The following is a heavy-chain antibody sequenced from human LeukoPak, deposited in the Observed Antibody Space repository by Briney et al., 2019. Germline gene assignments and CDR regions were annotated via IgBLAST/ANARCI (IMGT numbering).Heavy chain of an antibody. CDR3: ARHPRATVTNWFDP. Sequence: PSETLSLTCAVYGGSFSGYYWSWIRQPPGKGLEWIGEINHSGSTNYNPSLKSRVTISVDTSKNQFSLKLSSVTAADTAVYYCARHPRATVTNWFDPWGQGTLVTVSS. V-gene: IGHV4-34*01. CDR1: GGSFSGYY. D-gene: IGHD4-17*01. CDR2: INHSGST. J-gene: IGHJ5*02.